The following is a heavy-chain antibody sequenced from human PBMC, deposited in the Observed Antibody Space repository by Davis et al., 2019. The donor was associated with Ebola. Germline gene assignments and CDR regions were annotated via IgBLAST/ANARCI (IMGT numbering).Heavy chain of an antibody. J-gene: IGHJ4*02. Sequence: SVKVSCKASGGTFSSYAISWMRQAPGQGLEWMGRIIPILGIANYAQKFQGRVTITRDTSASTAYMELSSLRSEDTAVYYCARERRFAFDYWGQGTLVTVSS. CDR1: GGTFSSYA. CDR3: ARERRFAFDY. V-gene: IGHV1-69*04. CDR2: IIPILGIA.